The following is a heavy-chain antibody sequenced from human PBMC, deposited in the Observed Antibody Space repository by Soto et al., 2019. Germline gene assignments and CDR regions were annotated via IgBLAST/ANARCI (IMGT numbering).Heavy chain of an antibody. CDR1: GGSISSGDYY. J-gene: IGHJ4*02. D-gene: IGHD4-17*01. V-gene: IGHV4-30-4*01. CDR3: ARDRRWGYYFDY. Sequence: SETLSLTCTVSGGSISSGDYYWSWIRQPPGKGLEWIGFIYYSGSTYFNPSLKSRVTISLDTPKNQFSLKLSSVTAADTAVYFCARDRRWGYYFDYWGQGTLVTVSS. CDR2: IYYSGST.